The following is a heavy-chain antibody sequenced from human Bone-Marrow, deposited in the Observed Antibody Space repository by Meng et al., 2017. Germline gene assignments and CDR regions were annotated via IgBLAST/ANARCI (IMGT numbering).Heavy chain of an antibody. CDR3: AVHYYGSGSSTFDY. CDR2: VNPNSGGT. V-gene: IGHV1-2*06. Sequence: GRLVQSGVEVKKPGASVKVSCKASGYTFTGYYMHWVRQAPGQGLEWMGRVNPNSGGTNYAQKFQGRVTMTRDTSISTAYMELSRLRSDDTAVYYCAVHYYGSGSSTFDYWGQGTLVTVSS. J-gene: IGHJ4*02. D-gene: IGHD3-10*01. CDR1: GYTFTGYY.